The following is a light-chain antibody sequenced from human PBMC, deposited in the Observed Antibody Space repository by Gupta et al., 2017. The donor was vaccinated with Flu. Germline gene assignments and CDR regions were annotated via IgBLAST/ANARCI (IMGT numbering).Light chain of an antibody. CDR2: KAS. Sequence: DIKMTQPPSTLPASVGDRVTITCRASQSISSWLAWYQQKPGKAPKLLIYKASSLESGVPSRFSGSGSGTEFTLTISSLQPDDFATYYCQQYNSYSYTFGQGTKLEIK. V-gene: IGKV1-5*03. CDR3: QQYNSYSYT. CDR1: QSISSW. J-gene: IGKJ2*01.